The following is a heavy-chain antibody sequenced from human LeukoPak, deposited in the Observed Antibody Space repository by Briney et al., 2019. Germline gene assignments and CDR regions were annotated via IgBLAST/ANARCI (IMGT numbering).Heavy chain of an antibody. CDR2: INPNSGGT. D-gene: IGHD2-21*01. V-gene: IGHV1-2*02. Sequence: ASVKVSCKASGYTFTGYYMHWVRQAPGQGLEWMGWINPNSGGTNYAQKFQGRVTMTRDTSISTAYMELSRLRSDDTAVYYCARDRLVVVIAISSSGYAFDIWGQGTMVTVSS. J-gene: IGHJ3*02. CDR3: ARDRLVVVIAISSSGYAFDI. CDR1: GYTFTGYY.